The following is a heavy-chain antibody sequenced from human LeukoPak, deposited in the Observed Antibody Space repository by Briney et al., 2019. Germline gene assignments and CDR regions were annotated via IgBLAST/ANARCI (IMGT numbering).Heavy chain of an antibody. V-gene: IGHV3-23*01. CDR3: AKVRREYCDSTSCYTSDY. CDR1: GFTFSSYA. J-gene: IGHJ4*02. CDR2: ISGSGDKT. Sequence: GGSLRLSCAASGFTFSSYAMSWVRQAPGKGLEWVSAISGSGDKTYYADSVKGRFTISRDSSKNTLYVQLNSLRAEDTAIYYCAKVRREYCDSTSCYTSDYWGQGTLVTVPS. D-gene: IGHD2-2*02.